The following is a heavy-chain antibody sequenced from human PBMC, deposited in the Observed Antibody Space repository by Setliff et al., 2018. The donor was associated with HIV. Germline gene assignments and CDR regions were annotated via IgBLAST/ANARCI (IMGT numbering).Heavy chain of an antibody. CDR2: IYHSGST. CDR3: ARKPDSRNWFDP. CDR1: GSSISTSYW. J-gene: IGHJ5*02. V-gene: IGHV4-28*01. Sequence: LSLTCAVSGSSISTSYWWGWIRQPPGKGLEWIGYIYHSGSTYYNPSLKSRVALSVDTSKNQFSLQLTSVTAVDTAVYYCARKPDSRNWFDPWGQGTQVTVSS.